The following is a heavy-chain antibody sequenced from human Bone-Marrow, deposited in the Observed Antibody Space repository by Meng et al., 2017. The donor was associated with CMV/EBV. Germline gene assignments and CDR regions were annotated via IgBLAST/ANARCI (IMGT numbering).Heavy chain of an antibody. Sequence: GESLKISCAACGFTFSSYWMHWVRQAPGKGLVWVSRINSDGSTIYYADSVKGRFTISRDNAKNSLYLQMNSLRAEDTAVYYCASSLSVPWGQGTLVTVSS. D-gene: IGHD2/OR15-2a*01. CDR1: GFTFSSYW. CDR2: INSDGSTI. CDR3: ASSLSVP. J-gene: IGHJ5*02. V-gene: IGHV3-74*01.